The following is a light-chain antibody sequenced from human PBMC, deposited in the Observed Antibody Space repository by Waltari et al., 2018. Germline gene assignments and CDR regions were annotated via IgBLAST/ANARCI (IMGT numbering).Light chain of an antibody. V-gene: IGKV3-15*01. Sequence: EIVMTQSPATLSVSPGERATLSCRASQGVSSNLAWYQQKPGQAPRLLIYGASSRATGIPGRFSGSGSGTDFTLTISSLQSEDFAVYYCQQYNSWPPYTFGQGTKLEI. CDR3: QQYNSWPPYT. CDR2: GAS. J-gene: IGKJ2*01. CDR1: QGVSSN.